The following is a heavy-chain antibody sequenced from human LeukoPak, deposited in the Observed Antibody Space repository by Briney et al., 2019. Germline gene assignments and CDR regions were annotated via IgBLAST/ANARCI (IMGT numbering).Heavy chain of an antibody. CDR1: GYSFTRHY. V-gene: IGHV1-46*01. Sequence: ASVTVSCKASGYSFTRHYMHWVRQAPAPGLERVGIVSPSGGSTIYAQQFQGRDTMTRDTSTSTVYMELSSLRSEDTAVYCCARVLGGLVFRTFDYWGRGTLVSVSS. D-gene: IGHD3-16*01. J-gene: IGHJ4*02. CDR3: ARVLGGLVFRTFDY. CDR2: VSPSGGST.